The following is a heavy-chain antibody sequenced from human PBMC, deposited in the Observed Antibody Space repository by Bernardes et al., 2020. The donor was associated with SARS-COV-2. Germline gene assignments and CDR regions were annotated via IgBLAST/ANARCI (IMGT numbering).Heavy chain of an antibody. V-gene: IGHV4-39*01. CDR2: FYGGGTT. CDR3: VGSSCGVDCYIGGLRSWDYGMDV. Sequence: TLSLTCTVSGGSISSSTYYWGWIRQPPGKGLEWIGSFYGGGTTYYNPSLQSRVTKSVDTSKNQFSLRLSSVTAADTAVYYCVGSSCGVDCYIGGLRSWDYGMDVWGQGTTVTVSS. D-gene: IGHD2-21*02. J-gene: IGHJ6*02. CDR1: GGSISSSTYY.